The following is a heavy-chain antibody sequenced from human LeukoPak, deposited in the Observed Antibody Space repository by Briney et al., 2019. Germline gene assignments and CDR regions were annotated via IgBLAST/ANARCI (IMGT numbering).Heavy chain of an antibody. J-gene: IGHJ4*02. Sequence: ASVKVSCKASGYTFTSYYMHWVRQAPGQGLEWMGIINPSGGSTSYAQKFQGRVTMTTDTSTSTAYMELRSLRSDDTAVYYCARDWGPRDYWGQGTLVTVSS. V-gene: IGHV1-46*01. CDR2: INPSGGST. D-gene: IGHD7-27*01. CDR3: ARDWGPRDY. CDR1: GYTFTSYY.